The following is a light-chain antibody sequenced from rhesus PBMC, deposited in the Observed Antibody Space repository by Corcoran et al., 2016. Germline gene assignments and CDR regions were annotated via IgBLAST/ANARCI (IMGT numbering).Light chain of an antibody. Sequence: DIQMSQSPSSLSSSVGDKVTITCRASQGISNALAWYQQKPGKAPKLLFYAASSLEIGVPSRFSGSRSGTEFTLTIRSLQPDDFTTYYCQQGYSTPWTFGQGTKVEIK. CDR2: AAS. CDR1: QGISNA. V-gene: IGKV1-33*02. CDR3: QQGYSTPWT. J-gene: IGKJ1*01.